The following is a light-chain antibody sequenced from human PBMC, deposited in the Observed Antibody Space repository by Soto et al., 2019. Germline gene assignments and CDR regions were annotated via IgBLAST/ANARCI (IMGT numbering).Light chain of an antibody. CDR1: SSNIGTGYD. Sequence: QSVLTQPPSVSGAPGQRVTISCTGSSSNIGTGYDVHWYQQLPGTAPKLLIYDNNSRPSGVPDRFSGSKSGTSASLAITGLQAEDEAEYYCQSYDSSLSGVVFGGGTKLTVL. CDR3: QSYDSSLSGVV. V-gene: IGLV1-40*01. J-gene: IGLJ2*01. CDR2: DNN.